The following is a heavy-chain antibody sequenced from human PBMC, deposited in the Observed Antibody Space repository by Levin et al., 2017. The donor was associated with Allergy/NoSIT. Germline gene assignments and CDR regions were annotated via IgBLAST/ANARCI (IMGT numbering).Heavy chain of an antibody. V-gene: IGHV3-30*18. D-gene: IGHD6-6*01. CDR2: ISYDGSNK. Sequence: LSLTCAASGFTFSSYGMHWVRQAPGKGLEWVAVISYDGSNKYYADSVKGRFTISRDNSKNTLYLQMNSLRAEDTAVYYCAKLSSSSGPFDYWGQGTLVTVSS. CDR1: GFTFSSYG. J-gene: IGHJ4*02. CDR3: AKLSSSSGPFDY.